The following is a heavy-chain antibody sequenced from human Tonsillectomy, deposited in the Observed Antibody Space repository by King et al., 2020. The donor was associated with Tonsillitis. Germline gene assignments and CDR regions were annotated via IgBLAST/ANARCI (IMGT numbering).Heavy chain of an antibody. Sequence: VQLVESGGGLVQPGGSLRLSCAASGFTFSSYAMSWVRQAPGKGLEWVSAISGSGGSTYYADSVKGRFTISRDNSKNTLYLQMNSLRGEDTAVYYCAAFLDDFWSGYYHDAFDIWGQGTMVTVSS. CDR3: AAFLDDFWSGYYHDAFDI. D-gene: IGHD3-3*01. V-gene: IGHV3-23*04. CDR1: GFTFSSYA. J-gene: IGHJ3*02. CDR2: ISGSGGST.